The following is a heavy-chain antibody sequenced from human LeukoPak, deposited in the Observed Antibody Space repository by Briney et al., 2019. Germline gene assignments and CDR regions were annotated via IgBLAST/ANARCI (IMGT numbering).Heavy chain of an antibody. V-gene: IGHV1-18*01. CDR2: ISAYNGNT. Sequence: GASVEVSCKASGYTFTSYGISWVRQAPGQGLEWMGWISAYNGNTNYAQKLQGRVTMTTDTYTSTTYMELRSLRSDDTAVYYCASSDGKYFQHWGQGTLVTVSS. J-gene: IGHJ1*01. CDR1: GYTFTSYG. D-gene: IGHD1-1*01. CDR3: ASSDGKYFQH.